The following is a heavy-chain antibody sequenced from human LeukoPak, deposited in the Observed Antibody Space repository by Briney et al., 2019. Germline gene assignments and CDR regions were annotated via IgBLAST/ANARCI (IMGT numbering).Heavy chain of an antibody. D-gene: IGHD3-16*01. J-gene: IGHJ6*02. CDR1: GFNFNYVW. V-gene: IGHV3-7*03. CDR2: INHNGNVN. Sequence: GGSLRLSCAASGFNFNYVWMNWVRQAPGKGLEWVASINHNGNVNYYVDSVKGRFTISRDNAKNSLYLQMSNLRAEDTAVYFCARGGGLDVWGQGATVTVSS. CDR3: ARGGGLDV.